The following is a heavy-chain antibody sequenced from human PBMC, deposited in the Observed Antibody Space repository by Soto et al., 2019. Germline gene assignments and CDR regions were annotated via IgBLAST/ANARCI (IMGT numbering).Heavy chain of an antibody. CDR2: ISSSSSTI. Sequence: GGSLRLSCAASGFTFSSYSMNWVRQAPGKGLEWVSYISSSSSTIYYADSVKGRFTISRDNAKNSLYLQMNSLRDEDTVFFYFARGFYYYDSSGYWGYWGQGTLVTVSS. D-gene: IGHD3-22*01. V-gene: IGHV3-48*02. CDR3: ARGFYYYDSSGYWGY. J-gene: IGHJ4*02. CDR1: GFTFSSYS.